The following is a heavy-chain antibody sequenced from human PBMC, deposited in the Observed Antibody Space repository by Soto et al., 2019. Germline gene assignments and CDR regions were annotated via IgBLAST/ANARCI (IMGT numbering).Heavy chain of an antibody. V-gene: IGHV4-31*03. J-gene: IGHJ3*02. CDR2: IYYSGST. CDR3: ARTSILWLGRGDAFDI. Sequence: QVQLQESGPGLVKPSQTLSLTCTVSGGSISSGGYYWSWIRQHPGKGLEWIGYIYYSGSTYYNPSLKSRVTISVDTSKNQFSLKLSSVTAADTAVYYCARTSILWLGRGDAFDIWGQGTMVTVSS. CDR1: GGSISSGGYY. D-gene: IGHD2-21*01.